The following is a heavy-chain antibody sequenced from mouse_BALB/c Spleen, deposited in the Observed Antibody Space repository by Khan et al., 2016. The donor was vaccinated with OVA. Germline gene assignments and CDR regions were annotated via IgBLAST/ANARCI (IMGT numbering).Heavy chain of an antibody. Sequence: QVQPKQSGAELARPGASVKMSCKASGYTFTSHTMHWVKQRPGQGLEWIGYINPRSGYTNYNQKFNDKATLTADKSSSTAYMQLSSLTSEDSAVYYCARRTTEYAMDYWGQGTSVTVSS. J-gene: IGHJ4*01. CDR2: INPRSGYT. CDR1: GYTFTSHT. V-gene: IGHV1-4*01. D-gene: IGHD2-14*01. CDR3: ARRTTEYAMDY.